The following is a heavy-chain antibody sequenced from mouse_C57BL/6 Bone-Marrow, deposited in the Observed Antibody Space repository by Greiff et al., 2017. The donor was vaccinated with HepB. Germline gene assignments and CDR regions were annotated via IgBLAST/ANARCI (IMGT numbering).Heavy chain of an antibody. D-gene: IGHD1-1*01. J-gene: IGHJ3*01. CDR1: GYTFTSYG. CDR3: ARPYGSRGFAY. CDR2: IYPRSGNT. V-gene: IGHV1-81*01. Sequence: QVQLQQSGAELARPGASVKLSCKASGYTFTSYGISWVKQRTGQGLEWIGEIYPRSGNTYYNEKFKGKATLTADKSSSTAYMELRSLTSEDSAVYFCARPYGSRGFAYWGQGTLVTVSA.